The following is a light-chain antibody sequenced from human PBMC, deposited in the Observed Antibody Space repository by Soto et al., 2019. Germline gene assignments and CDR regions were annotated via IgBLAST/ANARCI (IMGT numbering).Light chain of an antibody. CDR2: GAS. V-gene: IGKV3-20*01. Sequence: EIVLAQSPGTLSLSPGDRGILACRTSQSVSDNYLAWYQQRPGQAPRLLIYGASSRASGIPDRFSGSGSGTDFTLTISRLEPEDFAVYYCQQYGSSPWTFGQGTKVDIK. J-gene: IGKJ1*01. CDR3: QQYGSSPWT. CDR1: QSVSDNY.